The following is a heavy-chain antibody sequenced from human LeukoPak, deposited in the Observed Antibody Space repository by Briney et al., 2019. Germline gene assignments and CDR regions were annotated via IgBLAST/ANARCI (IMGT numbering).Heavy chain of an antibody. D-gene: IGHD3-10*01. CDR3: AKDLDATMVRGVIYYYYGMDV. J-gene: IGHJ6*02. CDR1: GFTFSNAW. Sequence: GGSLRLSCAASGFTFSNAWMSWVRQAPGKGLEWVSAISGSGGSTYYADSVKGRFTISRDNSKNTLYLQMNSLRAEDTAVYYCAKDLDATMVRGVIYYYYGMDVWGQGTTVTVSS. V-gene: IGHV3-23*01. CDR2: ISGSGGST.